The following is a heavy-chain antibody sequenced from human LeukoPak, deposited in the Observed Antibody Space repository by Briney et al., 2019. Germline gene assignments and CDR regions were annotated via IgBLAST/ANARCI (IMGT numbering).Heavy chain of an antibody. CDR2: ISGSSGTK. Sequence: GGSLRLSCVASGFTFSSYSMNWVRQAPGKGLEWVSYISGSSGTKYYTDSVKGRFTISRDNSKYTLYLQMNSLRAEDTAGYYCARTAVESLNYYDSSGYYYLWGQGTLVTVSS. V-gene: IGHV3-48*01. D-gene: IGHD3-22*01. CDR1: GFTFSSYS. J-gene: IGHJ4*02. CDR3: ARTAVESLNYYDSSGYYYL.